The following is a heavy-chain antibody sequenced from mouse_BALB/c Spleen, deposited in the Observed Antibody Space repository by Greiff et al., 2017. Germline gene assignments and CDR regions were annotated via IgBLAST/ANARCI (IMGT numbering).Heavy chain of an antibody. D-gene: IGHD1-1*01. CDR3: ASSYYGSSYGFAY. J-gene: IGHJ3*01. CDR2: INPYNDGT. Sequence: EVQLQQSGPELVKPGASVKMSCKASGYTFTSYVMHWVKQKPGQGLEWIGYINPYNDGTKYNEKFKGKATLTSDKSSSTAYMELSSLTSEDSAVYYCASSYYGSSYGFAYWGQGTLVTVSA. CDR1: GYTFTSYV. V-gene: IGHV1-14*01.